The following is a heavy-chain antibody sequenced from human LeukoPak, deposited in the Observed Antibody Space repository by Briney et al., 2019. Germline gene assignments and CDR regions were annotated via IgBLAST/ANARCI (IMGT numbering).Heavy chain of an antibody. V-gene: IGHV3-21*01. CDR1: GFTFSSYS. CDR3: ARSITRNWFDP. Sequence: GGSLRLSCAASGFTFSSYSMNWVRQAPGKGLEWVSSISSSSSYIYYADSVKGRFTISRDNAKNSLYLQMNSLRAEDTAVYYCARSITRNWFDPWGQGTLVTVSS. J-gene: IGHJ5*02. CDR2: ISSSSSYI. D-gene: IGHD3-10*01.